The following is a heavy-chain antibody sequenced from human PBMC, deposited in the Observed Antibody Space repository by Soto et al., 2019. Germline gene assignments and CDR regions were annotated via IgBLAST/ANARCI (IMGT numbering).Heavy chain of an antibody. V-gene: IGHV3-30*03. Sequence: AASGSVFSRFAVDSVKKAPGKGLEWVAFISFDGSDKYYADSVKGRFTISRDNSKNTLYLQMNSLRAEDTAVYYCAPNNPPTVRATSDYWRQGTLVTVSS. CDR3: APNNPPTVRATSDY. CDR1: GSVFSRFA. D-gene: IGHD1-1*01. CDR2: ISFDGSDK. J-gene: IGHJ4*02.